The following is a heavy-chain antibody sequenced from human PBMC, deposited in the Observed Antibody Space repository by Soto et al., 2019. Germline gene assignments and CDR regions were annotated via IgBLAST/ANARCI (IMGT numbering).Heavy chain of an antibody. CDR2: IYYSGST. CDR1: GGSINTDY. V-gene: IGHV4-59*08. Sequence: SETLSLTCTVSGGSINTDYWTWIRQAPGRGLEWIGYIYYSGSTNYTPSLKSRVTMSVDTSKNQFSLKLSSVTAADTAVYYCARRYGSCFDYWGQGTLVTVSS. CDR3: ARRYGSCFDY. D-gene: IGHD5-18*01. J-gene: IGHJ4*02.